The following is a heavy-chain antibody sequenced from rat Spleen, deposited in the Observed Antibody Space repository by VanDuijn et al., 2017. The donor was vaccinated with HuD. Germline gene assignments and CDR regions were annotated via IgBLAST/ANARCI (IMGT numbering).Heavy chain of an antibody. D-gene: IGHD1-1*01. J-gene: IGHJ2*01. Sequence: EVQLQESGPGLVKPSQSLSLTCSVTCYSITSSYRWNWIRKFPGNKLEWMGYINSTGSTNYNPSLKSRIPITRDTSKNQFFLQVNSVTTEDTATYYCARYGFYYSGDYFDYWGQGVMVTVSS. CDR1: CYSITSSYR. CDR2: INSTGST. V-gene: IGHV3-3*01. CDR3: ARYGFYYSGDYFDY.